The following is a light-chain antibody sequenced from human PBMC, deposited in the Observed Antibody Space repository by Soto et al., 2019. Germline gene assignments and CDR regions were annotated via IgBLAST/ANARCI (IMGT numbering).Light chain of an antibody. CDR2: YVS. Sequence: DVVMTQSPLSLPVTLGQPASMSCRSSQSLVYGRGNIYLNWFQQKPGQSPRRLIYYVSNRDSGVPDRFSGGGSGTNFTLKISRVEAEDVGVYYCMQGTHWPFTLGPGAKVDIK. J-gene: IGKJ3*01. CDR3: MQGTHWPFT. V-gene: IGKV2-30*01. CDR1: QSLVYGRGNIY.